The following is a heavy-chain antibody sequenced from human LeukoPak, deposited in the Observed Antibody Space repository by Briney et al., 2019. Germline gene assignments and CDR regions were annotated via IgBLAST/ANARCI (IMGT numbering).Heavy chain of an antibody. Sequence: GGSLRLSCAASGFTFSGYAMSWVRQAPGKGLEWVSAIRGSGGRTYYADSVKGRFTISRDNSKNTLYLQMNSLRAEDTAVYYCAKPSSSGWYGGFDYWGQGTLVTVSS. CDR3: AKPSSSGWYGGFDY. D-gene: IGHD6-19*01. CDR2: IRGSGGRT. J-gene: IGHJ4*02. CDR1: GFTFSGYA. V-gene: IGHV3-23*01.